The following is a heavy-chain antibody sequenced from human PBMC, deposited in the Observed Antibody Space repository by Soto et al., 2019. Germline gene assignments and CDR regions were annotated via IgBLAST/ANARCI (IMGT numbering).Heavy chain of an antibody. CDR2: ISYDGSNK. Sequence: VGSLSLSCGASGFTFSSYGMHWFRQAPGKGLEGVAVISYDGSNKYYADSVKGRFTISRDNSKNTLYLHMNILTAEDTAVYYRGKEVPGKWHCLDYWGQEPLGTAPQ. V-gene: IGHV3-30*18. D-gene: IGHD2-8*01. J-gene: IGHJ4*02. CDR3: GKEVPGKWHCLDY. CDR1: GFTFSSYG.